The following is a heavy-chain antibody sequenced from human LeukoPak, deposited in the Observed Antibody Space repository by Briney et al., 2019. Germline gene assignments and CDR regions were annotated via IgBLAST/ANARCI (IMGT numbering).Heavy chain of an antibody. V-gene: IGHV7-4-1*02. Sequence: GSVKVSCKASGYTLTSYAMNWVRQAPGQGLEWMGWINTNTGNPTYAQGFTGRFVFSLDTSVSTAYLQISSLKAEDTAVYYCARVGSSGYFDYWGQGTLVTVSS. CDR1: GYTLTSYA. J-gene: IGHJ4*02. CDR2: INTNTGNP. CDR3: ARVGSSGYFDY. D-gene: IGHD6-19*01.